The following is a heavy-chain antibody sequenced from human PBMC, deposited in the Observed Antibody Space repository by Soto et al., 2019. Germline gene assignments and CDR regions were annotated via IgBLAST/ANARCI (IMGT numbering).Heavy chain of an antibody. V-gene: IGHV6-1*01. CDR1: GDSVSSTSAA. CDR2: TFYRSKWYY. D-gene: IGHD1-26*01. CDR3: LRRLKVGGDYHGMDV. Sequence: SQTLSLTCAISGDSVSSTSAAWNWIRQSPSRGLEWLGRTFYRSKWYYDYAVSVKSRITINPDTSKNQFSLQLNSVTPEDTARNFFLRRLKVGGDYHGMDVWVQGTSGTVS. J-gene: IGHJ6*02.